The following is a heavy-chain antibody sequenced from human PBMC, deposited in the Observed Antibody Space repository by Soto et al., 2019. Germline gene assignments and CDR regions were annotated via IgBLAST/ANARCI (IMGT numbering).Heavy chain of an antibody. D-gene: IGHD5-18*01. CDR3: ARDHGYSYGHFDY. CDR1: GGSISSYY. CDR2: IYYSGST. J-gene: IGHJ4*02. Sequence: LSLTCTVSGGSISSYYWSWIRQPPGKGLEWIGYIYYSGSTNYNPSLKSRVTISVDTSKNQFSLKLSSVTAADTAVYYCARDHGYSYGHFDYWGQGTLVTVSS. V-gene: IGHV4-59*01.